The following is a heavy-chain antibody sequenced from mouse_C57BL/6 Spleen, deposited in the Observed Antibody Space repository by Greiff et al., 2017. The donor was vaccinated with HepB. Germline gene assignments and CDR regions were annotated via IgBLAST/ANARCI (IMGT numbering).Heavy chain of an antibody. Sequence: VHVKQSGPVLVKPGASVKMSCKASGYTFTDYYMNWVKQSHGKSLEWIGVINPYNGGTSYNQKFKGKATLTVDKSSSTAYMELNSLTSEDSAVYYCARGDSSLYFDYWGQGTTLTVSS. CDR1: GYTFTDYY. V-gene: IGHV1-19*01. CDR2: INPYNGGT. J-gene: IGHJ2*01. CDR3: ARGDSSLYFDY. D-gene: IGHD3-2*02.